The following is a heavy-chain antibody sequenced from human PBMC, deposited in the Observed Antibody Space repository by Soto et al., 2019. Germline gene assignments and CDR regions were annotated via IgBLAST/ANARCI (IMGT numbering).Heavy chain of an antibody. CDR3: ARVLRGWFDP. Sequence: SETLSLTCAVSGGSITSANWWTWVRQPPGGGLEWTGEISHSGVTNYKASLKSRVTMSVDKTKNDVSLKLTSVTAADTAVYYCARVLRGWFDPWGQGTPGTAPQ. CDR1: GGSITSANW. J-gene: IGHJ5*02. V-gene: IGHV4-4*02. CDR2: ISHSGVT.